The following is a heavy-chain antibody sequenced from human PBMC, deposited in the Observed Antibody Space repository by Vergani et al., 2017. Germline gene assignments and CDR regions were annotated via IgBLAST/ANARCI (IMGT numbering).Heavy chain of an antibody. CDR3: ARGLFYCSSTSCYGRTYYYYYYMDV. D-gene: IGHD2-2*01. Sequence: QVQLQESGPGLVKPSETLSLTCAVYGGSFSGYYWSWIRQPPGKGLEWIGEINHSGSTNYNPSLKSRVTISVDTSKNQFSLKLSSVTAADTAVYYCARGLFYCSSTSCYGRTYYYYYYMDVWGKGTTVTVSS. V-gene: IGHV4-34*01. J-gene: IGHJ6*03. CDR2: INHSGST. CDR1: GGSFSGYY.